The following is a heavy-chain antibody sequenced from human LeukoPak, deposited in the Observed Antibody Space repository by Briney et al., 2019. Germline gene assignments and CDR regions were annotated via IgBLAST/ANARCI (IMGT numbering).Heavy chain of an antibody. CDR1: GYTFTGYY. J-gene: IGHJ6*04. D-gene: IGHD2-2*01. CDR2: INPNSGGT. V-gene: IGHV1-2*02. CDR3: ARGAVCSSTSCWHFWYYYGMDV. Sequence: ASVKVSCKASGYTFTGYYIHWVRQAPGQGLEWMGWINPNSGGTNYAQKFQGRVTMTRDTSITTAYMEVSRLRSDDTAVYYCARGAVCSSTSCWHFWYYYGMDVWGKGTTVTVSS.